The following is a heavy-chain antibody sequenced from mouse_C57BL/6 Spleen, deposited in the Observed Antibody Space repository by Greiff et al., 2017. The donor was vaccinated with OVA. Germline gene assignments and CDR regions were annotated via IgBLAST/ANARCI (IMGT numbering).Heavy chain of an antibody. CDR1: GYTFTDYE. J-gene: IGHJ2*01. V-gene: IGHV1-15*01. CDR2: IDPETGGT. CDR3: ARWGKVPYYSSSYDYFDY. D-gene: IGHD1-1*01. Sequence: VQLQQSGAELVRPGASVTLSCKASGYTFTDYEMHWVKQTPVHGLEWIGAIDPETGGTAYNQKFKGKAILTADKSSSTAYMELRSLTSEDSAVYYCARWGKVPYYSSSYDYFDYWGQGTTLTVSS.